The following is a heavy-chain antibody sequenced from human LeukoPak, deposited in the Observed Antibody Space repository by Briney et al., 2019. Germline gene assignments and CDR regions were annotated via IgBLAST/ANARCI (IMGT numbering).Heavy chain of an antibody. V-gene: IGHV3-48*01. D-gene: IGHD3-22*01. CDR1: GFTFRSYS. CDR3: ARFGPGDYYDSSGYYSPLLDY. J-gene: IGHJ4*02. Sequence: GGSLRLSCVASGFTFRSYSMNWVRQAPGKGLEWVSYISSSSSAIYYADSVKGRFTISRDNAKNSLYLQMNSLRAEDTAVYYCARFGPGDYYDSSGYYSPLLDYWGQGTLVTVSS. CDR2: ISSSSSAI.